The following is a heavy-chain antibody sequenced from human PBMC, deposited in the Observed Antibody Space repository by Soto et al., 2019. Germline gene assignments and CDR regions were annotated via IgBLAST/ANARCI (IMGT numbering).Heavy chain of an antibody. CDR3: ARGAAVESSGWYYLDY. D-gene: IGHD6-19*01. CDR1: GFTFSSYA. V-gene: IGHV3-30-3*01. CDR2: ISYDGSNK. Sequence: GGSLRLSCAASGFTFSSYAMHWVRQAPGKGLEWVAVISYDGSNKYYADSVKGRFTISRDNSKNTLYLQMNSLRAEDTAVYYCARGAAVESSGWYYLDYWGQGTPVTVSS. J-gene: IGHJ4*02.